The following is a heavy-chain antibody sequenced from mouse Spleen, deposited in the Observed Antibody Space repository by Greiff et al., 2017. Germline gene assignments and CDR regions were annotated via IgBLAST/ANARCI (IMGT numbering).Heavy chain of an antibody. CDR3: ARGGYRWYFDV. CDR2: LYPGDGDT. Sequence: VQLQESGAELVKPGASVKISCKASGYAFSSYWMNWVKQRPGKGLEWIGQLYPGDGDTNYNGKFKGKATLTADKSSSTAYMQLSSLTSEDSAVYFCARGGYRWYFDVWGAGTTVTVSS. J-gene: IGHJ1*01. CDR1: GYAFSSYW. D-gene: IGHD3-1*01. V-gene: IGHV1-80*01.